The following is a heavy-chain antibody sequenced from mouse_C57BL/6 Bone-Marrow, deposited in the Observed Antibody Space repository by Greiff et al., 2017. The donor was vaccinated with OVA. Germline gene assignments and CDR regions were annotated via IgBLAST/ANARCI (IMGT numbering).Heavy chain of an antibody. V-gene: IGHV1-69*01. CDR2: IDPSDSYT. Sequence: VKLVESGAELVMPGASVKLSCKASGYTFTSYWMHWVKQRPGHGLEWIGEIDPSDSYTNYNQKFKGKSTLTVDKSSSTAYMQLSSLTSEDSAVYYCARSGYWGQGTTLTVSS. CDR1: GYTFTSYW. D-gene: IGHD3-1*01. J-gene: IGHJ2*01. CDR3: ARSGY.